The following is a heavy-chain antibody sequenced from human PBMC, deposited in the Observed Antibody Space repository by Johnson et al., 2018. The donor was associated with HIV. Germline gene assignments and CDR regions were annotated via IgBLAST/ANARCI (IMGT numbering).Heavy chain of an antibody. V-gene: IGHV3-11*04. CDR3: VRVADYYDSIAVLNAFDI. CDR1: GFTFSDYY. Sequence: QMLLVESGGSVVRPGGSLRLSCAASGFTFSDYYMSWIRQAPGKGLEWVSYISSSGSTIYYADSVKGRFTISRDNAKNSLYLQMNSLRAEDTAVYYCVRVADYYDSIAVLNAFDIWGQGTMVTVSS. CDR2: ISSSGSTI. J-gene: IGHJ3*02. D-gene: IGHD3-22*01.